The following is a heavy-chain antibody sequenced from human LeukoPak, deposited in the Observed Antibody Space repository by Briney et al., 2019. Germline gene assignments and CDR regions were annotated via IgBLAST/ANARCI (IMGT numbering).Heavy chain of an antibody. Sequence: SETLSLTCAVYGGSFSGYYWSWIRQPPGKGLEWIGEINHSGSTNYNPSPKSRVTISVDTSKNQFSLKLSSVTAADTAVYYCARGPPRHRYYYDSSGYYYPYWGQGTLVTVSS. J-gene: IGHJ4*02. CDR2: INHSGST. CDR3: ARGPPRHRYYYDSSGYYYPY. CDR1: GGSFSGYY. D-gene: IGHD3-22*01. V-gene: IGHV4-34*01.